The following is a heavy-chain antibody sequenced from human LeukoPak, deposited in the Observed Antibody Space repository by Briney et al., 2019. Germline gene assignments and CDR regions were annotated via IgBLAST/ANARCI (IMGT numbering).Heavy chain of an antibody. Sequence: GGSLRLSCAASGFTFSSYEMNWVRQAPGKGLEWISYISASGTITHYADSVEGRFTISRDNARNSLYLQMNSLRAEDTALYYCARDGDTVLTRGYYYYMDVWGKGTTVTVSS. CDR3: ARDGDTVLTRGYYYYMDV. J-gene: IGHJ6*03. D-gene: IGHD4-23*01. V-gene: IGHV3-48*03. CDR2: ISASGTIT. CDR1: GFTFSSYE.